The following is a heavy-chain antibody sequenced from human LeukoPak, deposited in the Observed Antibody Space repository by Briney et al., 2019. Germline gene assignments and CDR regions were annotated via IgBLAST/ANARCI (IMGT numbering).Heavy chain of an antibody. D-gene: IGHD4-23*01. J-gene: IGHJ5*02. Sequence: GASVEVSCKASGYTFTSYDLNWVRQATGQGLEWIGWMNPNSGNTGYAQKFQGRVTLTRSTSISTAYMELRSLTSEDTAVYYCARDYGGNSGWFDPWGQGTLVTVSS. V-gene: IGHV1-8*01. CDR1: GYTFTSYD. CDR2: MNPNSGNT. CDR3: ARDYGGNSGWFDP.